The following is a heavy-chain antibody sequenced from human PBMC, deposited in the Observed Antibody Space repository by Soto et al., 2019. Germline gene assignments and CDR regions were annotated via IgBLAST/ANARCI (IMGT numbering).Heavy chain of an antibody. V-gene: IGHV3-30*04. D-gene: IGHD6-19*01. J-gene: IGHJ4*02. CDR1: GFAFSSFA. CDR3: ARVEQWLYIAKY. CDR2: ISDDGSNK. Sequence: GGSLRLSCAASGFAFSSFAMHWVRQAPGKGLEWVAVISDDGSNKYYADSVKGRFTISRDNSKNTLYLQMNSLRGEDTAVYSCARVEQWLYIAKYWGQGTLVTVSS.